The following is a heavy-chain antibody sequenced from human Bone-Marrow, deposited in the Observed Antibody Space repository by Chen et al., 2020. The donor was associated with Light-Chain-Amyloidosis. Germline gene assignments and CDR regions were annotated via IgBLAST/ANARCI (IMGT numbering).Heavy chain of an antibody. V-gene: IGHV4-39*01. Sequence: QLQLHDSGPGLLRPSETLSLTCNVSRDSFISSSYSWTWFRQSHGRGLEWIGSIYFNGGTYYNPSLKSRVNLSVDTSKSQFSINLRSLTATDTAVYFCARGAGCREGLYWGPGTLVTVSS. J-gene: IGHJ4*02. D-gene: IGHD2-8*01. CDR3: ARGAGCREGLY. CDR1: RDSFISSSYS. CDR2: IYFNGGT.